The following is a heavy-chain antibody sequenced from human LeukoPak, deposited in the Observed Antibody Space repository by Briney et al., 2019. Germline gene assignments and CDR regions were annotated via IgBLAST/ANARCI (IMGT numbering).Heavy chain of an antibody. CDR2: INGDGGHS. J-gene: IGHJ4*02. Sequence: PGGSLRLSCAASGFSFSNYWMTWVRQAPGKGLERVADINGDGGHSYCVDSVKGRFTLSRDNAKNSLFLQMNSLRAEDTAVYYCVKNSGWYCLDYWGQGTLVTVSS. V-gene: IGHV3-7*03. CDR3: VKNSGWYCLDY. D-gene: IGHD6-13*01. CDR1: GFSFSNYW.